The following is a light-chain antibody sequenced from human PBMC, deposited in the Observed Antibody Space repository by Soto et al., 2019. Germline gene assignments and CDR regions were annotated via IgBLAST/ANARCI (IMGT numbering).Light chain of an antibody. CDR3: AACDDSLNGEVV. V-gene: IGLV1-44*01. CDR2: STN. Sequence: QSVLTQPPSASGTPGQRVTISCSGSSSNIGSNSVNWYQQVPGTAPKLLIYSTNQRPSGVPDRFSGSKSDTSASLAISGLQSEDEADYYCAACDDSLNGEVVFGGGTQLTVL. CDR1: SSNIGSNS. J-gene: IGLJ2*01.